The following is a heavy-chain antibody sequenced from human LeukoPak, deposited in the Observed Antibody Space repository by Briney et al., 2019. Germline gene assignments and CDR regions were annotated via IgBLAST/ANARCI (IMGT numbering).Heavy chain of an antibody. J-gene: IGHJ4*02. Sequence: GGSLRLSCAASGFTFSSYGMHWVRQAPGKGLEWVAFIRYDGSNKYYADSVKGRFTISRDNSKNTLYLQMNSLRAEDTAVYYCASPYYYDSSGYYVFSIDYWGQGTLVTVAS. V-gene: IGHV3-30*02. CDR1: GFTFSSYG. CDR2: IRYDGSNK. D-gene: IGHD3-22*01. CDR3: ASPYYYDSSGYYVFSIDY.